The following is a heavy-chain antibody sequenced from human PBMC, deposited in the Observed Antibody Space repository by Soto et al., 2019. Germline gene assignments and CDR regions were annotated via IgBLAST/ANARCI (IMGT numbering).Heavy chain of an antibody. Sequence: PGRSPRLSCAASGFTFSSYARSWVRQAPGKGLEWVSAISGSGGSTYYADSVKGRFTISRDNSKNTLYLQMNSLRAEDTAVYYCAKDNSGSYSFAFDIWGQGTMVTVSS. CDR1: GFTFSSYA. CDR3: AKDNSGSYSFAFDI. D-gene: IGHD1-26*01. J-gene: IGHJ3*02. CDR2: ISGSGGST. V-gene: IGHV3-23*01.